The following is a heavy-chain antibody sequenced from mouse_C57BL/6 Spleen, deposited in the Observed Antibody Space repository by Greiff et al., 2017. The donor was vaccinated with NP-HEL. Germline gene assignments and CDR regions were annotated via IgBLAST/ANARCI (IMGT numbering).Heavy chain of an antibody. D-gene: IGHD2-3*01. CDR2: INPSSGYT. Sequence: QVQLKQSGAELARPGASVKMSCKASGYTFTSYTMHWVKQRPGQGLEWIGYINPSSGYTKYNQKFKDKATLTADKSSSTAYMQLSSLTSEDSAVYYCARSDGYSYYFDYWGQGTTLTVSS. CDR1: GYTFTSYT. CDR3: ARSDGYSYYFDY. J-gene: IGHJ2*01. V-gene: IGHV1-4*01.